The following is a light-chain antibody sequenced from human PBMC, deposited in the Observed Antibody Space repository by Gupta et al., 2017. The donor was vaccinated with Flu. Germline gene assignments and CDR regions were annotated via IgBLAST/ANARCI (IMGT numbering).Light chain of an antibody. V-gene: IGKV1-39*01. CDR1: QSISSY. CDR2: AAS. J-gene: IGKJ3*01. Sequence: DIQMTQSPSSLSASVGDRVTITCRASQSISSYLNWFQQKPGQAPYLLIYAASSLQSGVPSRFRGSGSGTDFTLTISSLQPEDFAAYYCQQTYSTPLTFGPGTKVDIK. CDR3: QQTYSTPLT.